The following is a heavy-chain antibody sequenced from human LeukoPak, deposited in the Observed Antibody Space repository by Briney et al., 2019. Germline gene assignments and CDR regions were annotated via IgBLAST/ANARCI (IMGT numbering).Heavy chain of an antibody. CDR1: GFTFSSYE. CDR2: ISSSGSTI. Sequence: PGGSLRHSCAASGFTFSSYEMNWGRQAPGKGLEWVSYISSSGSTIYYADSVKGRFTISRDNAKNSLYLQMNSLRAEDTAVYYCATGGSLQGDYWGQGTLVTVSS. J-gene: IGHJ4*02. D-gene: IGHD3-10*01. CDR3: ATGGSLQGDY. V-gene: IGHV3-48*03.